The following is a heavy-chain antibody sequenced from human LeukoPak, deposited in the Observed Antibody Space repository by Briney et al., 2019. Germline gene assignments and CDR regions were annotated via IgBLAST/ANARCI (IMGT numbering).Heavy chain of an antibody. D-gene: IGHD1-26*01. Sequence: GASVKVSCKASGYTFTSYGISWVRQAPGQGLEWMGWINPNSGGTNYAQKFQGRVTMTRDTSISTAYMELSRLRSDDTAVYYCARDMKVMGNSGSDSFLYWGQGTLVTVSS. CDR1: GYTFTSYG. V-gene: IGHV1-2*02. J-gene: IGHJ4*02. CDR3: ARDMKVMGNSGSDSFLY. CDR2: INPNSGGT.